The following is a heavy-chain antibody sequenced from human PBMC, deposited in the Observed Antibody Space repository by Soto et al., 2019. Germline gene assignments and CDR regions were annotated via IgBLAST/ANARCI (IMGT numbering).Heavy chain of an antibody. V-gene: IGHV1-18*01. CDR3: ARAQYYYDSSGYFVLESTYYFDY. J-gene: IGHJ4*02. CDR1: GYTFTSYG. CDR2: ISAYNGNT. Sequence: ASVKVSCQASGYTFTSYGISWVRQAPGQGLEWMGWISAYNGNTNYAQKLQGRVTMTTDTSTSTAYMELRSLRSDDTAVYYCARAQYYYDSSGYFVLESTYYFDYWGQGTLVTVSS. D-gene: IGHD3-22*01.